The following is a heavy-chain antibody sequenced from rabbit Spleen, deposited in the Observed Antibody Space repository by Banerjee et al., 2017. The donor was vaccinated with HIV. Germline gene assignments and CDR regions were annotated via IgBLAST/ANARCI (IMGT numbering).Heavy chain of an antibody. CDR2: IDDGSSGFT. CDR1: GVSFSLSSY. J-gene: IGHJ6*01. CDR3: ARDTSSSFSSYGMDL. D-gene: IGHD1-1*01. V-gene: IGHV1S45*01. Sequence: QEQLKETGGGLVQPGGSLTLSCKASGVSFSLSSYMCWVRQAPGKGLEWIGCIDDGSSGFTYYATWAKGRFTCSKTSSTTVTLQMTRLTAADTATYFCARDTSSSFSSYGMDLWGPGTLVTVS.